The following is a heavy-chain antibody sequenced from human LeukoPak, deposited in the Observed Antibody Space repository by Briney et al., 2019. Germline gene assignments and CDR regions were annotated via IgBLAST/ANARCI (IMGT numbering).Heavy chain of an antibody. D-gene: IGHD4-17*01. CDR3: AKDGIYGDYAPHYYYYYYMDV. V-gene: IGHV3-30*18. CDR1: GFTFSSYG. J-gene: IGHJ6*03. Sequence: GRSLRLSCAASGFTFSSYGMHWVRQAPGKGLEWVAVISYDGSNKYYADSVKGRFTISRDNSKNTLYLQMNSLRAEDTAVYYCAKDGIYGDYAPHYYYYYYMDVWGKGTTVTVSS. CDR2: ISYDGSNK.